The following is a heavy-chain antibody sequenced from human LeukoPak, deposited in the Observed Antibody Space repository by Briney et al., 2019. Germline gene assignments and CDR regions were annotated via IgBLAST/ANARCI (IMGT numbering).Heavy chain of an antibody. CDR3: AREGYSYGLDY. Sequence: SETLSLTCAVSGDSVSSSNYYWSWIRQPPGKGLEWIGYIYYGGNTNYNPSLQSRVTISVDTSKSQFSLKLSSVTAADTAVYYCAREGYSYGLDYWGQGTLVTVSS. J-gene: IGHJ4*02. CDR1: GDSVSSSNYY. V-gene: IGHV4-61*01. D-gene: IGHD5-18*01. CDR2: IYYGGNT.